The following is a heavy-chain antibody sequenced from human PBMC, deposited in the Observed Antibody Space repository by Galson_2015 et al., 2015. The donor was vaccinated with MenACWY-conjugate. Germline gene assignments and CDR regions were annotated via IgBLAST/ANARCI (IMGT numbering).Heavy chain of an antibody. CDR1: GGSIRRYY. Sequence: LSLTCTVSGGSIRRYYWSWIRQPPGKGLEWIGSIYYSGSTDYNPSLKSRVTISIDMSKNHFSLRLSSVTAADTAVYYCARDGYCSGVSCYGSSMYYWFDPWGQGTLVTVSS. D-gene: IGHD2-15*01. CDR3: ARDGYCSGVSCYGSSMYYWFDP. V-gene: IGHV4-59*01. CDR2: IYYSGST. J-gene: IGHJ5*02.